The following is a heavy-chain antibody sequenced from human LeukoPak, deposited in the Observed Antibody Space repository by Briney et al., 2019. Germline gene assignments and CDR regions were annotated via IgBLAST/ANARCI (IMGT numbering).Heavy chain of an antibody. CDR2: INHSGST. CDR3: ARGIGWFGELLYRNQIDY. Sequence: SGTLSLTCAVHGGSFSGYYWSWIRQPPGKGLEWIGEINHSGSTNYNPSLKSRVTISVDTSKNQFSLKLSSVTAADTAVYYCARGIGWFGELLYRNQIDYWGQGTLVTVSS. D-gene: IGHD3-10*01. V-gene: IGHV4-34*01. CDR1: GGSFSGYY. J-gene: IGHJ4*02.